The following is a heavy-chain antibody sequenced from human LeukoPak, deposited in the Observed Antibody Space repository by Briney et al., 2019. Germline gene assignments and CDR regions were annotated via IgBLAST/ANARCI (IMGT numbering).Heavy chain of an antibody. Sequence: PGGSLRLSCAASGFTFSSYAMSWVRQAPGKGLEWVSAISGSGGSTYYADSVKGRFTISRDNSKNTLYLQMNSLRAEDTAVYYCAKDRMLRLQKLLGDYFDYWGQGTLVTVSS. V-gene: IGHV3-23*01. J-gene: IGHJ4*02. CDR3: AKDRMLRLQKLLGDYFDY. CDR2: ISGSGGST. CDR1: GFTFSSYA. D-gene: IGHD5-24*01.